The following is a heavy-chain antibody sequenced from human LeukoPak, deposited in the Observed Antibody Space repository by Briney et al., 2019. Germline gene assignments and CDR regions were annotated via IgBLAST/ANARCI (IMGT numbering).Heavy chain of an antibody. CDR3: ASAFLTGYYRNWFDP. V-gene: IGHV3-23*01. CDR1: GFTFSSYA. D-gene: IGHD3-9*01. Sequence: GGSLRLSCAASGFTFSSYAMSWVRQAPGKGLEWVSAISGSGGSTYSADSVKGRFTISRDNSKNTLYLQMNSLRVGDTAVYYCASAFLTGYYRNWFDPWGQGTLVTVSS. CDR2: ISGSGGST. J-gene: IGHJ5*02.